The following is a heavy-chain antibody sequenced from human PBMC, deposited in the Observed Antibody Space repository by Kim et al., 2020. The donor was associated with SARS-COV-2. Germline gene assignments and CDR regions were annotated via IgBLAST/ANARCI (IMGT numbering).Heavy chain of an antibody. CDR1: GFTFSSYA. Sequence: GGSLRLSCAASGFTFSSYAMHWVRQAPGKGLEWVAVISYDGSNKYYADSVKGRFTISRDNSKNTLYLQMNSLRAEDTAVYYCARGVAGAYYYGMDVWCQGTTVTVSS. J-gene: IGHJ6*02. CDR3: ARGVAGAYYYGMDV. D-gene: IGHD2-15*01. V-gene: IGHV3-30*04. CDR2: ISYDGSNK.